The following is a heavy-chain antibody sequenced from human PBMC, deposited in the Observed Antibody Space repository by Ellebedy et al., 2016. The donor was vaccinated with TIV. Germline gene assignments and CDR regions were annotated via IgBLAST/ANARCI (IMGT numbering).Heavy chain of an antibody. Sequence: GESLKISCAASGFSFSSHWMHWVRQPPGKGLVWVSRINTDGTSTIYADSVKGRFTISRDNAKNSLYLQMNSVRAEDTAVYYCARENWTNDYWGQGTLVTVSS. J-gene: IGHJ4*02. D-gene: IGHD1/OR15-1a*01. CDR3: ARENWTNDY. CDR2: INTDGTST. V-gene: IGHV3-74*01. CDR1: GFSFSSHW.